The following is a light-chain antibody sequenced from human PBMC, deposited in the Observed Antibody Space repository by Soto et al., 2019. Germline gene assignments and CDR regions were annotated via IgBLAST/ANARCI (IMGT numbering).Light chain of an antibody. V-gene: IGKV3-15*01. CDR3: QQYNNWPWT. J-gene: IGKJ1*01. Sequence: EIVFTHSPATLSFSPVERATLSCRASQSVDNDYLAWYQQKPGQAPRLLIHGATTRATGIPARFSGSGSGTDFTLTISSLQSEDFAVYYCQQYNNWPWTFGQGTKVDIK. CDR2: GAT. CDR1: QSVDND.